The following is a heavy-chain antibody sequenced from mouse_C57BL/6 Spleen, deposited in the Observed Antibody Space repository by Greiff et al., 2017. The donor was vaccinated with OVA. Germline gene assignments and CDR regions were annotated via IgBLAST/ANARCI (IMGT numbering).Heavy chain of an antibody. CDR2: IDPSDSYT. CDR1: GYTFTSYW. J-gene: IGHJ4*01. Sequence: VQLQQPGAELVKPGASVKLSCKASGYTFTSYWMQWVKQRPGQGLEWIGEIDPSDSYTNYNQKFKGKATLTVDTSSSTAYMQLSSLTSEDSAFYYFARKFVYGSSWGYAMYYWGQGTSVTVSS. V-gene: IGHV1-50*01. CDR3: ARKFVYGSSWGYAMYY. D-gene: IGHD1-1*01.